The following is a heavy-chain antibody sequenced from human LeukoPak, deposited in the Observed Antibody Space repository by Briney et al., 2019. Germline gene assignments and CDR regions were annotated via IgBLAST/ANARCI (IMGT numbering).Heavy chain of an antibody. D-gene: IGHD1-26*01. J-gene: IGHJ4*02. CDR3: ASRPHSGTYRYFFDY. V-gene: IGHV4-39*02. Sequence: SETLSLTCTVSGGSISSGTSYWGWIRQSPGKGLEWIGSVSNSGSTNYNPSLKSRVTISVDTSKNHFSLNVRFVTAADTAVYFCASRPHSGTYRYFFDYWGQGTLVTVSS. CDR1: GGSISSGTSY. CDR2: VSNSGST.